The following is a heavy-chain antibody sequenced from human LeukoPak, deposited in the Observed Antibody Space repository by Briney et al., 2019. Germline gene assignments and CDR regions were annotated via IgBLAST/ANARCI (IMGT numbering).Heavy chain of an antibody. CDR3: TRGSIAYYYMDV. Sequence: SETLSLTCTVSGVSISSYYWSWIRQPPGKGLEWIGNIYYSGSTNYNPSLKSRVTISVDTSKNQFSLKLSSVTAADTAVYYCTRGSIAYYYMDVWGKGTTVTISS. CDR1: GVSISSYY. V-gene: IGHV4-59*01. D-gene: IGHD3-22*01. CDR2: IYYSGST. J-gene: IGHJ6*03.